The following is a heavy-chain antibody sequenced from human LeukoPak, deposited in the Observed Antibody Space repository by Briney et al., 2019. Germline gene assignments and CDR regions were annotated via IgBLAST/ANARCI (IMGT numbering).Heavy chain of an antibody. Sequence: ASVTVSCKSSGYIFTSYAMNWVRQAPGQGLEWMGWININTGNPTYAQGFTGRFVFSLDTSVSTAYLQISSLKAEDTAVYYCARTIAVAANMDVWGKGTTVTVSS. CDR1: GYIFTSYA. J-gene: IGHJ6*03. D-gene: IGHD6-19*01. V-gene: IGHV7-4-1*02. CDR3: ARTIAVAANMDV. CDR2: ININTGNP.